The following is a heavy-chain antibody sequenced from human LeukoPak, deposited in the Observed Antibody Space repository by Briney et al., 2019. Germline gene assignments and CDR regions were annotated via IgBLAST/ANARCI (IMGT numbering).Heavy chain of an antibody. CDR2: ISGSGSHT. Sequence: GGSLRLSCAASGFTFSSYALSWVRQAPGKGLEWVSAISGSGSHTYYADSVKGRFTISRDNAKTSLYLQMNSLRAEDTAVYYCARFGSGWYWEYWGQGVLVTVSS. J-gene: IGHJ4*02. CDR1: GFTFSSYA. D-gene: IGHD6-19*01. CDR3: ARFGSGWYWEY. V-gene: IGHV3-23*01.